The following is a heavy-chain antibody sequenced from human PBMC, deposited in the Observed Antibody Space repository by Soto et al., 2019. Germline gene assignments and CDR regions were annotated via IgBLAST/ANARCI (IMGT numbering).Heavy chain of an antibody. CDR1: GGSISSGDYY. CDR2: IYYSGST. CDR3: ARVGGFGATTIDY. J-gene: IGHJ4*02. Sequence: QVQLQESGPGLVKPSQTLSLTCTVSGGSISSGDYYGSWIRQPPGKGLEWIGYIYYSGSTYYNPSLKSRVTISVDTSKSQFSLKLSSVTAADTAVYYCARVGGFGATTIDYWGQGTLVTVSS. D-gene: IGHD3-10*01. V-gene: IGHV4-30-4*01.